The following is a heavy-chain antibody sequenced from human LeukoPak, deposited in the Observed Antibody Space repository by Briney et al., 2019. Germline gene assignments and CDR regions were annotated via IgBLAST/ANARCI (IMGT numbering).Heavy chain of an antibody. CDR1: GFTFRSYW. J-gene: IGHJ4*02. V-gene: IGHV3-7*01. Sequence: GGSLRLSCATSGFTFRSYWISWVRQAPGKGLEWVANIKQDGSEKYYVDSVKGRFTISRDNAKNSLYLQMNSLRAEDTAVYYCARDRGSYCSGGSCHFFDYWGQGTLVTVPS. CDR2: IKQDGSEK. CDR3: ARDRGSYCSGGSCHFFDY. D-gene: IGHD2-15*01.